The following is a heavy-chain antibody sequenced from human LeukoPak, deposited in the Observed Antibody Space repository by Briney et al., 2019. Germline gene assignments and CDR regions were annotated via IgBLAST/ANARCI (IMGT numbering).Heavy chain of an antibody. CDR2: IYTSGST. D-gene: IGHD4-17*01. J-gene: IGHJ4*02. CDR3: AREADYDGVFDY. V-gene: IGHV4-61*02. CDR1: GGSISSGSYY. Sequence: SETLSLTCTVSGGSISSGSYYWSWIRQPAGKGLEWIGRIYTSGSTNYNPSLKSRVTISVDTSKNQFSLKLSSVTAADTAVYYCAREADYDGVFDYWGQGTLVTVSS.